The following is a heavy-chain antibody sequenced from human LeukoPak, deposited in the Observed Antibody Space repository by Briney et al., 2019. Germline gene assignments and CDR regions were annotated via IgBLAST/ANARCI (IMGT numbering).Heavy chain of an antibody. D-gene: IGHD2-15*01. CDR2: ISSSSGAI. CDR3: AQKGGTDH. CDR1: GFSFSRFG. J-gene: IGHJ4*02. Sequence: GGSLGLSCAASGFSFSRFGMNWVRQAPGKGLEWISYISSSSGAIYYADSVKGRFTISRDNAKNSLYLQMSSLRDEDTAVYYCAQKGGTDHWGQGTLVTVSS. V-gene: IGHV3-48*02.